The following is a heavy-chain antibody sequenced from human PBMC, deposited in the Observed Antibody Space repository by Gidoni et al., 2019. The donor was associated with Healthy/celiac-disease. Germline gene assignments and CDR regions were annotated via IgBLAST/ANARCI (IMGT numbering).Heavy chain of an antibody. D-gene: IGHD6-6*01. Sequence: QVQLVESGGVLVQPGRSLGLSCAAPGSTFSSDAMHWVRQAPGKGLEWVAVISYDGSNKYYADSVKGRFTISRDNSKNTLYLQMNSLRAEDTAVYYCARERSSSRRAFDIWGQGTMVTVSS. CDR2: ISYDGSNK. V-gene: IGHV3-30*01. CDR3: ARERSSSRRAFDI. CDR1: GSTFSSDA. J-gene: IGHJ3*02.